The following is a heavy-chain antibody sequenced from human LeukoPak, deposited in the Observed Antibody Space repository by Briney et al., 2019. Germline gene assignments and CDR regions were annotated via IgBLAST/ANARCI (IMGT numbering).Heavy chain of an antibody. CDR1: GGSISSYY. J-gene: IGHJ4*02. CDR2: IYYSGST. D-gene: IGHD4-11*01. V-gene: IGHV4-59*12. Sequence: SETLSLTCTVSGGSISSYYWSWIRQPPGKGLEWIGYIYYSGSTNYNPSLKSRVTISVDTSKNQFSLKLSSVTAADTAVYYCAKMTPVTSFQLLVLDSWGPGTLVTISS. CDR3: AKMTPVTSFQLLVLDS.